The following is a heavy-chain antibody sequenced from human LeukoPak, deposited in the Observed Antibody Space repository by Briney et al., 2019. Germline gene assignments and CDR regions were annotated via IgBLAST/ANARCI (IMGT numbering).Heavy chain of an antibody. J-gene: IGHJ5*02. D-gene: IGHD3-3*01. V-gene: IGHV3-30-3*01. CDR1: GFTFNSYT. Sequence: GGSLRLSCAASGFTFNSYTLHWVSQAPGKGPEWVALMSHDGSNIFYAKSVKGRFTISRDNSKNTLYLQMNNLRAEDTAVYSCARGATNDFWSGYGWFDPWGQGTLVTVSS. CDR2: MSHDGSNI. CDR3: ARGATNDFWSGYGWFDP.